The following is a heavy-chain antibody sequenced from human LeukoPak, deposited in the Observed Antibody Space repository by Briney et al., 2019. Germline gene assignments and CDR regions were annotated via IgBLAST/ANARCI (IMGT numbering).Heavy chain of an antibody. CDR1: GLTFSSYS. D-gene: IGHD2-2*01. J-gene: IGHJ4*02. CDR3: ARGGGDWCSSTSCYWGKD. Sequence: AGSLTLSCAASGLTFSSYSVSWVRQAPGKGLEWVSYISSSSSTIYYADSVKSRFTISRDNAKNSLYLQMNSLRDEDTAVYYCARGGGDWCSSTSCYWGKDWGQGTLVTVSS. V-gene: IGHV3-48*02. CDR2: ISSSSSTI.